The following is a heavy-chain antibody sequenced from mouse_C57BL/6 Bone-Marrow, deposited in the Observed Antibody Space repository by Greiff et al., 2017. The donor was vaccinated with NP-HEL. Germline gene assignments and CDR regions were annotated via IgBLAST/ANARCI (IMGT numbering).Heavy chain of an antibody. D-gene: IGHD1-1*01. CDR2: INPSNGGT. J-gene: IGHJ1*03. CDR1: GYTFTSYW. Sequence: LQQPGTELVKPGASVKLSCKASGYTFTSYWMHWVKQRPGQGFEWIGNINPSNGGTNSNEKFKSKATLTVDKSSSKAYMQLSSLTSEDSAVYYCAREFITTVVDYWYFDVWGTGTTVTVSS. V-gene: IGHV1-53*01. CDR3: AREFITTVVDYWYFDV.